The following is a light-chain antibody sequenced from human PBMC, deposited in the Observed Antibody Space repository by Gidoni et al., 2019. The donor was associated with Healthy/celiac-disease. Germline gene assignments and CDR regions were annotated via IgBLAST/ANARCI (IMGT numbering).Light chain of an antibody. J-gene: IGKJ4*01. CDR3: QQSYSTPRALT. CDR2: AAS. Sequence: QSPSSLSASVGDGVTITCRASQSISSYLNWYQQKPGKAPKLLIYAASSLQSGVPSRFSGSGSGTDFTLTISSLQPEDFATYYCQQSYSTPRALTFGGGTKVEIK. CDR1: QSISSY. V-gene: IGKV1-39*01.